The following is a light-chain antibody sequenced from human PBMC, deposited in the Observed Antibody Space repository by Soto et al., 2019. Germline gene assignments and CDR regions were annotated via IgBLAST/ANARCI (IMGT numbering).Light chain of an antibody. CDR2: DVS. CDR1: SSDVGTYNY. V-gene: IGLV2-14*01. Sequence: QSALTQPASVSGSPGQSITISCTGTSSDVGTYNYVSWYQQHPGKAPKLIIYDVSTRPSGLSNRFSGSKSGNTASLTISGLQAEDEADYFCSSYTSSILYVFGTGTKLTVL. CDR3: SSYTSSILYV. J-gene: IGLJ1*01.